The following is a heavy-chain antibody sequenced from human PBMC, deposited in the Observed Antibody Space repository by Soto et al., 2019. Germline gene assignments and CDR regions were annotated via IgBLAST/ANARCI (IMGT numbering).Heavy chain of an antibody. CDR3: AIGSTSLGMDV. Sequence: QVQLQESGPGLVKPSQTLSLTCTVSGGSISSGGYYWSWIRQHPGKGLEWIGYMYYSGSTYYNPSLKSRVTISVDTPKNPFSLKLSSVTAADTAVYYCAIGSTSLGMDVWGQGTTVTVSS. CDR2: MYYSGST. CDR1: GGSISSGGYY. D-gene: IGHD2-2*01. J-gene: IGHJ6*02. V-gene: IGHV4-31*03.